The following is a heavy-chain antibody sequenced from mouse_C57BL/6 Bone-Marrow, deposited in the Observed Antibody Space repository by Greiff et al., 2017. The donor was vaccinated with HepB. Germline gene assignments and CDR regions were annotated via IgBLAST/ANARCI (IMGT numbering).Heavy chain of an antibody. Sequence: QVQLQQSGAELVKPGASVKLSCKASGYTFTEYTIHWVKQRSGQGLEWIGWFYPGSGSIKYNEKFKDKATLTADKSSSTVYMEVSRVTSEDSAVYLCARHEDKGGITTVVDIWAMDYWGQGTSVTVSS. D-gene: IGHD1-1*01. CDR1: GYTFTEYT. J-gene: IGHJ4*01. CDR2: FYPGSGSI. CDR3: ARHEDKGGITTVVDIWAMDY. V-gene: IGHV1-62-2*01.